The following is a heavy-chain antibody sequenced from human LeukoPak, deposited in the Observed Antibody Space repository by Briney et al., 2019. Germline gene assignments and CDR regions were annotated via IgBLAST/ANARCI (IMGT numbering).Heavy chain of an antibody. V-gene: IGHV4-34*01. CDR3: ARVSYYYDSSGYAHFDY. CDR2: INHSGST. J-gene: IGHJ4*02. CDR1: GGSFSGYY. Sequence: SETLSLTCAVYGGSFSGYYWSWIRQPPGKGLEWIGEINHSGSTNYNPSLKSRVTISVDTSKNQFSLKLSSVTAADTAVYYCARVSYYYDSSGYAHFDYWGQGTLVTVSS. D-gene: IGHD3-22*01.